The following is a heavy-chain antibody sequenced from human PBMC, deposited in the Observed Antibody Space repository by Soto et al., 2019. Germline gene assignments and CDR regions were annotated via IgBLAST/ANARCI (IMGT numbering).Heavy chain of an antibody. CDR2: IIPIFGTA. Sequence: GASVKGACKGSGDSLSRDAISWGRKAPGQGLEWMGGIIPIFGTANYAQKFQGRVTITADESTSTAYMELSSLRSEDTVVYYCTRYLTLPPAIDYWGQGTLVTVSS. D-gene: IGHD2-2*02. CDR1: GDSLSRDA. V-gene: IGHV1-69*13. CDR3: TRYLTLPPAIDY. J-gene: IGHJ4*02.